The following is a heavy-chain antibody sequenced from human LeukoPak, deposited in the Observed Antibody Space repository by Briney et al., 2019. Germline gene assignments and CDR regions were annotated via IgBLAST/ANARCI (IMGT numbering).Heavy chain of an antibody. CDR1: GGSFSGYY. Sequence: TSETLSLTCAVYGGSFSGYYWSWIRQHPGKGLEWIGEINHSGSTNYNPSLKSRVTISVDTSKNQFSLKLSSVTAADTAVYYCARGGGRGSGWYSLEYFQHWGQGTLVTVSS. CDR2: INHSGST. V-gene: IGHV4-34*01. J-gene: IGHJ1*01. D-gene: IGHD6-19*01. CDR3: ARGGGRGSGWYSLEYFQH.